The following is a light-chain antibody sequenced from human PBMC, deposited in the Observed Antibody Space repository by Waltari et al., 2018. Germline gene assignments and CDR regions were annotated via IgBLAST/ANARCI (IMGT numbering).Light chain of an antibody. V-gene: IGKV1-12*01. Sequence: DIQMTQSPISVSASVGDRVTITCRASLGISNWLAWYQQKPGKAPKLLIYPASSLQSGVPSRFSGSGYGTDFTLTISSLQPEDLATYYCQQANSFPYTFGQGTKLEIK. CDR2: PAS. CDR1: LGISNW. J-gene: IGKJ2*01. CDR3: QQANSFPYT.